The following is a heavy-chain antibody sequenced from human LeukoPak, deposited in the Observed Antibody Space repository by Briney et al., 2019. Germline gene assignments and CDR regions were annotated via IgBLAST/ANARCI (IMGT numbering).Heavy chain of an antibody. D-gene: IGHD2-2*01. CDR2: ISAYNGNT. CDR3: ARDIVVVPAANHYYYGMDV. J-gene: IGHJ6*02. V-gene: IGHV1-18*01. Sequence: ASVKVSCKDSGYTFTSYGISWVRQAPGQGLEWMGWISAYNGNTNYAQKLQGRVTMTTDTSTSTAYMELRSLRSDDTAVYYCARDIVVVPAANHYYYGMDVWGQGTTVTVSS. CDR1: GYTFTSYG.